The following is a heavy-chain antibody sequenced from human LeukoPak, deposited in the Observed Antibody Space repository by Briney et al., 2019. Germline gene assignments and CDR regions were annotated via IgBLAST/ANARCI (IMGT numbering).Heavy chain of an antibody. V-gene: IGHV3-30*04. CDR3: AKDMIWFGELSSGMDV. Sequence: GGSLRLSCAASGFTFSSYPMHWVRQAPGKGLEWVAVISYDGSNKYYADSVKGRFTISRDNSKNTLYLQMNSLRAEDTAVYYCAKDMIWFGELSSGMDVWGQGTTVTVSS. D-gene: IGHD3-10*01. CDR1: GFTFSSYP. CDR2: ISYDGSNK. J-gene: IGHJ6*02.